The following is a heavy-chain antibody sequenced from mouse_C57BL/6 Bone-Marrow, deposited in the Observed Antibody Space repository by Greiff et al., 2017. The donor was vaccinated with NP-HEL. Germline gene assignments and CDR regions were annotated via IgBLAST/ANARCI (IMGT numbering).Heavy chain of an antibody. CDR3: AREGGLRRRTYAMDY. CDR2: INYDGSST. D-gene: IGHD2-4*01. J-gene: IGHJ4*01. V-gene: IGHV5-16*01. Sequence: EVHLVESEGGLVQPGSSMKLSCTASGFTFSDYSMAWVRQVPEKGLEWVANINYDGSSTYSLDSLKSRFIISRDNAKNILYLRMSSLKSKDTATYDCAREGGLRRRTYAMDYWGQGTSVTVSS. CDR1: GFTFSDYS.